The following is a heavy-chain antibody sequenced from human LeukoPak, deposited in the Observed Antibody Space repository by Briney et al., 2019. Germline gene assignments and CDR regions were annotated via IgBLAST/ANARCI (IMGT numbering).Heavy chain of an antibody. V-gene: IGHV5-51*01. D-gene: IGHD2-2*01. CDR1: GYSFTSYW. CDR2: IYPGDSDT. CDR3: ARLGEVAPAAPYYYYGMDV. Sequence: PGESLKISCKGSGYSFTSYWIGWVRQMPGKGLEWMGIIYPGDSDTRYSPSFQGQVTISADKSISTAYLQWSSLKASDTAMYYCARLGEVAPAAPYYYYGMDVWGQGTRSPSP. J-gene: IGHJ6*02.